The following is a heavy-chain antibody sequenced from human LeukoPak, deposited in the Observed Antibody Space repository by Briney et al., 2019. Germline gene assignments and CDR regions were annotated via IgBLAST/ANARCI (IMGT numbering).Heavy chain of an antibody. V-gene: IGHV3-48*01. CDR2: ISGSSSTI. J-gene: IGHJ5*02. CDR1: GFTFSSCS. Sequence: GGSLRLSCAASGFTFSSCSMNWVRQAPGKGLEWGSYISGSSSTIYYADFVKGRFTISRDNGKSTLYLQMNSLRAEDTAVYYCARERLGGYYSPWGQGTLVTVSS. D-gene: IGHD4-11*01. CDR3: ARERLGGYYSP.